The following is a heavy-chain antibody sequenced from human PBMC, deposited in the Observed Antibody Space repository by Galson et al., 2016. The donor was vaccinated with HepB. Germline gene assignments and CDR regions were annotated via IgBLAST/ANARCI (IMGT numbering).Heavy chain of an antibody. CDR1: GFTFSSYW. V-gene: IGHV3-7*01. D-gene: IGHD1-1*01. CDR2: IKGDGSEN. Sequence: SLRLSCAASGFTFSSYWMPWVRQAPGKGLEYVACIKGDGSENHYVDSVRGRFTISRDNARNSVSLQMNSLSAEDTAVYYCTNSGDYHFYGLGVWGQGTTVTVSS. J-gene: IGHJ6*02. CDR3: TNSGDYHFYGLGV.